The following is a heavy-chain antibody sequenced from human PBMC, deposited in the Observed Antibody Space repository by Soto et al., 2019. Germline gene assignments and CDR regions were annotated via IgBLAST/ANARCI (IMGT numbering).Heavy chain of an antibody. CDR1: GFTFSRYG. Sequence: PGGSLRLSCAASGFTFSRYGMHWVRQAPGKGLEWVALIWNDGIRKVYVDSVKGRFTISRDNSKNTLDLQMNSLRAEDTAVYYCARDDDYEANAFDYWGPGTIVTVYS. D-gene: IGHD3-22*01. V-gene: IGHV3-33*01. CDR3: ARDDDYEANAFDY. CDR2: IWNDGIRK. J-gene: IGHJ4*02.